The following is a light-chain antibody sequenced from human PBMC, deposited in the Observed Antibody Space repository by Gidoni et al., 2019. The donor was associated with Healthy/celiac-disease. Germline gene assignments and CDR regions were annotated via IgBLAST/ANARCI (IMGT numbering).Light chain of an antibody. J-gene: IGKJ1*01. Sequence: DIQITQSPSSLSSSVGDRVTITCRASQGISNSLAWYQQKPGKAPKLLLYAASRLESGVPSRFSGSGSGTDYTLTISSLQPEDFATYYCQQYYSTPRTFGQGTKVEIK. CDR1: QGISNS. CDR2: AAS. CDR3: QQYYSTPRT. V-gene: IGKV1-NL1*01.